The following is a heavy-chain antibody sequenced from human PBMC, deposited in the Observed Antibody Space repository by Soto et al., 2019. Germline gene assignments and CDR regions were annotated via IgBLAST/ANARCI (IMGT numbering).Heavy chain of an antibody. CDR3: ARDGSGYSTD. CDR2: TNQDGRER. J-gene: IGHJ4*02. D-gene: IGHD5-18*01. V-gene: IGHV3-7*01. Sequence: EVQLVESGGGLVQPGGSLRLSCVASGFTFRNYWMSWLRQAPGKGLEWVANTNQDGRERYSVDSVKGRFTISRNNAKNSMHLQMNSLRAEATAVYYCARDGSGYSTDWGQGTLVTVSS. CDR1: GFTFRNYW.